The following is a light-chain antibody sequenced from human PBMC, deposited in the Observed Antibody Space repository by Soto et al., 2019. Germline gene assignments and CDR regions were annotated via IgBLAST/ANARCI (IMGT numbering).Light chain of an antibody. V-gene: IGKV3-11*01. CDR3: QQRKSWPTLT. Sequence: EVVLTQSPDTLSLSPGERATLSCRTSHSVDIYLACYHQKPGQAPRLLIYDSYNRVTGIPTRFSGSGSGTDFTLTINSLEPEDSAVYFCQQRKSWPTLTFGGGTKVEIK. J-gene: IGKJ4*01. CDR2: DSY. CDR1: HSVDIY.